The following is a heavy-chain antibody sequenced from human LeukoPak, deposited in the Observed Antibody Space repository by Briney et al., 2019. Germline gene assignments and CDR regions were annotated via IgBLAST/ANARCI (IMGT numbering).Heavy chain of an antibody. Sequence: SETLSLTCTVSGGSISSSSYYWGWIRQPPGKGLEWIGYIYYSGSTNYNPSLKSRVTISVDTSKNQFSLKLSSVTAADTAVYYCARGGVLWFGELQNWFDPWGQGTLVTVSS. J-gene: IGHJ5*02. CDR3: ARGGVLWFGELQNWFDP. V-gene: IGHV4-61*05. CDR1: GGSISSSSYY. D-gene: IGHD3-10*01. CDR2: IYYSGST.